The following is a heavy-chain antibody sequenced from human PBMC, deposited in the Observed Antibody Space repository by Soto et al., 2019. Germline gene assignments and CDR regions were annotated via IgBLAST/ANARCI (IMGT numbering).Heavy chain of an antibody. CDR3: ARAWVARGYYYYGMDV. Sequence: PSETLSLTCTVSGGSVSSGSYYWSWIRQPPGKGLEWIGYIYYSGSTNYNPSLKSRVTISVDTSKNQFSLKLSSVTAADTAVYYCARAWVARGYYYYGMDVWGQGTTVTVSS. J-gene: IGHJ6*02. CDR2: IYYSGST. D-gene: IGHD2-15*01. V-gene: IGHV4-61*01. CDR1: GGSVSSGSYY.